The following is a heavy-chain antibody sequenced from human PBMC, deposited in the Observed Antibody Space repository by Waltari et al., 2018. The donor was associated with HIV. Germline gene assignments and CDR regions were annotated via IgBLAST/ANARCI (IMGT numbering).Heavy chain of an antibody. Sequence: EVQVLESGGALVQRGGSLRFSCAASGVTFSKYGMSWVRQAPGKGLEWVSTISGSGGSTYYADSVKGRFTVSRDNSKNTLYLQMNSLRAEDTAVYFCVKEHQYSHSWYSYYGMDVWGQGTTVTVSS. J-gene: IGHJ6*02. CDR1: GVTFSKYG. V-gene: IGHV3-23*01. CDR3: VKEHQYSHSWYSYYGMDV. CDR2: ISGSGGST. D-gene: IGHD6-13*01.